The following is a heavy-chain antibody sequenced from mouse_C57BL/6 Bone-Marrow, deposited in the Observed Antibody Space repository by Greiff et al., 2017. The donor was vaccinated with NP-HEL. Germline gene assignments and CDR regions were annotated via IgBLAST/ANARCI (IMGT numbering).Heavy chain of an antibody. Sequence: VQLQQSGPVLVKPGASVKMSCKASGYTFTDYYMNWVKQSHGKSLEWIGVINPYNGGTSYNQKFKGKATLTVDKSSSTAYMELNSLTSEDSAVYYCALYGNYAGDYWGQGTSVTVSS. CDR2: INPYNGGT. CDR1: GYTFTDYY. CDR3: ALYGNYAGDY. D-gene: IGHD2-1*01. V-gene: IGHV1-19*01. J-gene: IGHJ4*01.